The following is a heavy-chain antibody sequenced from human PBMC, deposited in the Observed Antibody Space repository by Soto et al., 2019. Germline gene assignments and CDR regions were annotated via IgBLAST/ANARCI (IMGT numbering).Heavy chain of an antibody. Sequence: QVQLVESGGGVVQPGRSLRLSCAASGFTFSSYAMHWVRQAPGKGLEWVAVISYDGSNKYYADSVKGRFTISRDNSKNTLYLQMNSLRAEDTAVYYCAREIAVAGFEVWFAPWGQGTLVTVSS. J-gene: IGHJ5*02. D-gene: IGHD6-19*01. CDR1: GFTFSSYA. CDR3: AREIAVAGFEVWFAP. CDR2: ISYDGSNK. V-gene: IGHV3-30-3*01.